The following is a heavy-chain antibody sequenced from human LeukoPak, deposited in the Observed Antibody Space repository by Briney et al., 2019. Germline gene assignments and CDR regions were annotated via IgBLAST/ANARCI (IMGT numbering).Heavy chain of an antibody. V-gene: IGHV3-33*06. CDR3: AKDQFVSYLDY. CDR1: GFTFSGSA. CDR2: TWYDGSNK. Sequence: QAGGSLRLSCAASGFTFSGSAMHWVRQAPGKGLEWVAVTWYDGSNKYYADSVKGRFTISRDNSKNTLYLQMNSLRAEDTAVYYCAKDQFVSYLDYWGQGTLVTVSS. J-gene: IGHJ4*02. D-gene: IGHD3-16*01.